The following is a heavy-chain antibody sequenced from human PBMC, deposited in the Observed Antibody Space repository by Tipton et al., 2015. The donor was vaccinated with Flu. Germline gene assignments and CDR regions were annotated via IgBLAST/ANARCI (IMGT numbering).Heavy chain of an antibody. CDR3: ARPNKEPGREATYYYFYGLDV. J-gene: IGHJ6*02. CDR2: IYPDDSDT. CDR1: GYTFTDYW. D-gene: IGHD1/OR15-1a*01. V-gene: IGHV5-51*03. Sequence: QLVQSGAEVQEPGESLKISCKASGYTFTDYWIAWVRQMPGKGLELMGIIYPDDSDTRYSPSFEGQVTISADKSITTAYLQWSSLKASDTATYFCARPNKEPGREATYYYFYGLDVWGQGTTVTVSS.